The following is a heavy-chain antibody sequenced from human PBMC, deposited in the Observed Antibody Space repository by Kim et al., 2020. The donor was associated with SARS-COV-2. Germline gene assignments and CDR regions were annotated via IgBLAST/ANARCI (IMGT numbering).Heavy chain of an antibody. D-gene: IGHD1-26*01. CDR3: ARQPIVGATGFDY. J-gene: IGHJ4*02. V-gene: IGHV5-51*01. Sequence: YRPSVQGQVTHSADKSISTAYLQWSSLKASDTAMYYCARQPIVGATGFDYWGQGTLVTVSS.